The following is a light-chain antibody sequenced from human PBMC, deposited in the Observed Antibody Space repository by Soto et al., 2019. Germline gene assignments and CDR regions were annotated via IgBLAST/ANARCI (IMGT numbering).Light chain of an antibody. CDR3: QQYGSSRT. Sequence: EIVLTQSPGTLSLSPGERATLSCRASQSVSSSYLAWYQQKPGLAPRLVIYDASNRATGIPDRFSGSGSGTDFTLTISRLEPEDFAVYYCQQYGSSRTFGQGTKVDIK. CDR2: DAS. J-gene: IGKJ1*01. CDR1: QSVSSSY. V-gene: IGKV3D-20*01.